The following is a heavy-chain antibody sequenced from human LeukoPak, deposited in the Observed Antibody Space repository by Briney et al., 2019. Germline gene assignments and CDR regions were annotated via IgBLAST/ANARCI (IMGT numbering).Heavy chain of an antibody. J-gene: IGHJ4*02. CDR2: ISSSSNTI. CDR1: GXTFSSYS. D-gene: IGHD5-12*01. CDR3: ARDILTKQAYSGYDN. V-gene: IGHV3-48*02. Sequence: PGGSLRLSCAASGXTFSSYSMNWVRQAPGKGLEWVSYISSSSNTIYYADSVEGRFTISRDNAKNSLYLQMNSLRDEDTAVYYCARDILTKQAYSGYDNWGQGTLVTVSS.